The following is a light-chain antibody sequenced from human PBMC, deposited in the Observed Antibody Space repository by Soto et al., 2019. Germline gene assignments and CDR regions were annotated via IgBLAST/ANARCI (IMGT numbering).Light chain of an antibody. CDR2: EVS. J-gene: IGLJ3*02. V-gene: IGLV2-14*01. CDR3: TSYTTSSTHWV. Sequence: QSVLTQPASVSGYPGQSITISCTGTSSDVGGYNYVSWYQQHPDKAPKLMIYEVSNRPSGVSNRFSGSKSGNTASLTISGLQAEDEADYYCTSYTTSSTHWVFGGGTKLTVL. CDR1: SSDVGGYNY.